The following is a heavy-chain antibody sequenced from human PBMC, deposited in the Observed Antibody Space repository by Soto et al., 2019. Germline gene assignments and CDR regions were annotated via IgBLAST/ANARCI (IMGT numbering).Heavy chain of an antibody. CDR3: ARGDGSSSWHWFDP. J-gene: IGHJ5*02. CDR1: GYSFTSYG. CDR2: ISAYNGNT. D-gene: IGHD6-13*01. V-gene: IGHV1-18*01. Sequence: GTSVKVSCKASGYSFTSYGISWVRPAPGQGLEWMGWISAYNGNTNYAQKLQGRVTMTTDTSTSTAYMELRSLRSDDTPVYYCARGDGSSSWHWFDPWGQGTLVTVSS.